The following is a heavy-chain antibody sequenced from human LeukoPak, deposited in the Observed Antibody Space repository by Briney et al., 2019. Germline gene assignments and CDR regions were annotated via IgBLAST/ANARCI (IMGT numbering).Heavy chain of an antibody. CDR1: GFTFISYS. Sequence: PGGSLRLSCAASGFTFISYSINWVRQAPGKGLEWVSSISTNSHYIYYADSVKGQFTISRDNAKNSLYLQMHSLRAEDTAVYYCARGYYFDYWGQGTLVTVSS. V-gene: IGHV3-21*01. CDR2: ISTNSHYI. CDR3: ARGYYFDY. J-gene: IGHJ4*02.